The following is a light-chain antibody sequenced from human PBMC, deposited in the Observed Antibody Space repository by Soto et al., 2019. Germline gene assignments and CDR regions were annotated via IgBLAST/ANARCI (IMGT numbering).Light chain of an antibody. CDR2: GAS. CDR3: QQSGSSPMT. Sequence: CCTSRTIGGNSLAWYQQKPGQAPRLVIYGASNRATGIPARFSGCGSGTEFNLTIRSLQPEDFAVYYCQQSGSSPMTFGQGTLLEIK. J-gene: IGKJ5*01. CDR1: RTIGGNS. V-gene: IGKV3-20*01.